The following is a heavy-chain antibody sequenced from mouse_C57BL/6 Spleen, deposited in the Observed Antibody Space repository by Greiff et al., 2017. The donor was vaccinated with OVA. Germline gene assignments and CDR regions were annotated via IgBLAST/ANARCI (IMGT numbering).Heavy chain of an antibody. CDR1: GYAFTNYL. CDR3: ARWDYGSSYPFAY. CDR2: INPGSGGT. V-gene: IGHV1-54*01. Sequence: VQLQESGAELVRPGTSVKVSCKASGYAFTNYLIEWVKQRPGQGLEWIGVINPGSGGTNYNEKFKVKATLTADKSSSTAYMQLSSLTSEDSAVYFCARWDYGSSYPFAYWGQGTLVTVSA. J-gene: IGHJ3*01. D-gene: IGHD1-1*01.